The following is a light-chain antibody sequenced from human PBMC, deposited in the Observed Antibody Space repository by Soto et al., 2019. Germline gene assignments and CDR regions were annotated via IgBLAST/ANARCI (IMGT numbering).Light chain of an antibody. CDR1: SSDVGTYNS. CDR3: LSYAGTNNFYV. Sequence: QSVLTQPPSASGSPGQSVTISCTGTSSDVGTYNSVSWYQQYPGKVPKLMIYEVSKRPSGVPDRFSGSKSGNTASLIGSGLQAEDEAEYCCLSYAGTNNFYVFGPGTKVSVL. J-gene: IGLJ1*01. CDR2: EVS. V-gene: IGLV2-8*01.